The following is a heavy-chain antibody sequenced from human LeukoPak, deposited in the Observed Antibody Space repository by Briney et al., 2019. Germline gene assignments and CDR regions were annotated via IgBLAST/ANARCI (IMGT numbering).Heavy chain of an antibody. CDR2: ISAYNGNT. V-gene: IGHV1-18*01. Sequence: ASVKVSCKASGYTFTSYGISWVRQAPGQGLEWMGWISAYNGNTNYAQKLQGRVTMTTDTSTSTAYMELRSLRSDDTAVYYCAREVRYSSGCYYFDYWGQGTLVTVSS. CDR1: GYTFTSYG. CDR3: AREVRYSSGCYYFDY. J-gene: IGHJ4*02. D-gene: IGHD6-19*01.